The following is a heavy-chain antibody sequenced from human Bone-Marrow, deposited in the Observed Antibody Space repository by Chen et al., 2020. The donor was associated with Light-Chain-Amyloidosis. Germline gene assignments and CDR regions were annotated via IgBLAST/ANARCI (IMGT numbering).Heavy chain of an antibody. V-gene: IGHV3-7*05. J-gene: IGHJ3*02. CDR2: INPAGNSI. Sequence: EVQLVESGGGLVQPGGSLRLSCAASGFTFSNFYMTWVRQAPGRGLEWVTTINPAGNSINYLDSVRGRFTVSRDNAKNSLYLQMNSLTAEDTALCYCARDPAYSAFDIWGQGAMVTVSS. D-gene: IGHD4-4*01. CDR1: GFTFSNFY. CDR3: ARDPAYSAFDI.